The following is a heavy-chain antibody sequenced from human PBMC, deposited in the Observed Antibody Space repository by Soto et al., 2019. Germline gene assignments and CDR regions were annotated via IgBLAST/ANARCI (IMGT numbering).Heavy chain of an antibody. CDR2: MNPNSGDA. D-gene: IGHD3-10*01. CDR3: ARVNYYGSGSYQDFFYFYALDV. V-gene: IGHV1-8*01. CDR1: GYTFSTYD. Sequence: ASVKVSCKTSGYTFSTYDINWVRQAPGQGLEWMGWMNPNSGDAGYAQKFLGRLTMTRDSSIRTVYMELSSLSSEDTAVYYCARVNYYGSGSYQDFFYFYALDVWGQGTTVTVSS. J-gene: IGHJ6*02.